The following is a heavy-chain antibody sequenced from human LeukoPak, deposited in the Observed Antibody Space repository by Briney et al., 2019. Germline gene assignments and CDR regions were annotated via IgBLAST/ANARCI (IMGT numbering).Heavy chain of an antibody. CDR3: AKGPASTWYKSYFDC. CDR1: GFTFSSYA. Sequence: GGSLRLSCAASGFTFSSYAMSWVRQAPGMGLEWVSGISANGGSTYYADSVKGRFSISRDNSKKTLYLQMNSLRADDTAIYYCAKGPASTWYKSYFDCWSQGTLVTVSS. V-gene: IGHV3-23*01. D-gene: IGHD6-13*01. J-gene: IGHJ4*02. CDR2: ISANGGST.